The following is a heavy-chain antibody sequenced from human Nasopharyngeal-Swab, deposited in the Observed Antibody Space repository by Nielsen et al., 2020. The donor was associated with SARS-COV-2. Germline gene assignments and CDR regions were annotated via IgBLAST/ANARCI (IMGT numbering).Heavy chain of an antibody. Sequence: SETLSLTCAVFGGSISDSTWNWIRQPPGKGLEWIGEIKHGRGPIFSPSLKSRVSISVDPSKNQFSLRLTSVTAADTAVYHCARGHRSISMIVVVIATAHFYFDSWGRGTLVTVTS. CDR1: GGSISDST. V-gene: IGHV4-34*01. CDR2: IKHGRGP. CDR3: ARGHRSISMIVVVIATAHFYFDS. D-gene: IGHD3-22*01. J-gene: IGHJ4*02.